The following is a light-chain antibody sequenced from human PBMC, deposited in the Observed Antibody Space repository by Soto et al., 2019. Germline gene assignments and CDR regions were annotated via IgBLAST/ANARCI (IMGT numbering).Light chain of an antibody. J-gene: IGKJ2*01. CDR3: QKYDPSPYT. CDR2: KAS. V-gene: IGKV1-5*03. Sequence: DIQMTQSPSTLSASVGDTVTITCRASQSISNWLAWYQQKPGQAPKLLIHKASTLDSGVPSRFSGSGSGTAFSLTIRSLQPDDFSTFYRQKYDPSPYTFGQGTKLEIK. CDR1: QSISNW.